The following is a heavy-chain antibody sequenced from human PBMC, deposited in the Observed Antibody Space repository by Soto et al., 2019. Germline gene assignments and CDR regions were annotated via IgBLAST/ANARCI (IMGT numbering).Heavy chain of an antibody. V-gene: IGHV3-23*01. D-gene: IGHD2-21*01. CDR1: GFTFYTHA. J-gene: IGHJ4*02. CDR2: ISGSGSGS. Sequence: GGSLRLSCAASGFTFYTHAMSWVRQAPGKGLEWVSTISGSGSGSFYADSVKGRFTISRDNSKNTLSLQMNGLRADETAVYYCVKDGYCGGDCYSEDFWGQGILVTVSS. CDR3: VKDGYCGGDCYSEDF.